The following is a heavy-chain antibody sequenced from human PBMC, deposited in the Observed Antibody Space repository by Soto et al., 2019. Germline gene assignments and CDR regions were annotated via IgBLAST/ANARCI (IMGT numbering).Heavy chain of an antibody. J-gene: IGHJ4*02. CDR1: GYTFTNYP. CDR2: INADNGDT. V-gene: IGHV1-3*01. D-gene: IGHD3-22*01. Sequence: ASVKVSCKASGYTFTNYPMHCVRQAPGQRLEWMGWINADNGDTKYSQKFQGRVTITRDTSAITAYMELSSLRSEDTAVYYCARDWTHYDSSGPGDYWGQGTLVTVSS. CDR3: ARDWTHYDSSGPGDY.